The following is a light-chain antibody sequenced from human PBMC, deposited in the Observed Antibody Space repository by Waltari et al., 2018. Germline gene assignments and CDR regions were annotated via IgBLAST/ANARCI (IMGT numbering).Light chain of an antibody. CDR1: SREVGSYNH. V-gene: IGLV2-8*01. CDR3: SSYAGSNNPYV. Sequence: QPALTQPPAASGSPGHPVIVSCTGTSREVGSYNHVLWYQQHPGQAPKLVIYEVTKRPSGVPDRFSGSKSDNTASLTVSGLQAEDEADYYCSSYAGSNNPYVFGTGTKVTVL. J-gene: IGLJ1*01. CDR2: EVT.